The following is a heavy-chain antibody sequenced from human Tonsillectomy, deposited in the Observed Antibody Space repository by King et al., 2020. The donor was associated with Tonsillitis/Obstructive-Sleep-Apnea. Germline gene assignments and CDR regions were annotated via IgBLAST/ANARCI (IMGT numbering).Heavy chain of an antibody. D-gene: IGHD1-26*01. V-gene: IGHV3-9*01. J-gene: IGHJ4*02. Sequence: VQLVESGGGLAQPGRSLRLSCAASGFIFDDYAIHWVRQAPGKGLEWVSGISWNSGSIGYADSVKGRFTISRDNAKNSLYLQMDSLRAEDTALYCCAKCVGSIVGAPLDYWGQGALVTVSS. CDR3: AKCVGSIVGAPLDY. CDR2: ISWNSGSI. CDR1: GFIFDDYA.